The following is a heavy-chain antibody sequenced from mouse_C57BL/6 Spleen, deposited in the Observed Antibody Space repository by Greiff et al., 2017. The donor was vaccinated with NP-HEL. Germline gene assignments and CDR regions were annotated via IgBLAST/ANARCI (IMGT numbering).Heavy chain of an antibody. V-gene: IGHV1-39*01. Sequence: EVKLQESGPELVKPGASVKISCKASGYSFTDYNMNWVKQSNGKSLEWIGVINPNYGTTSYNQKFKGKATLTVDQSSSTAYMQLNSLTSEDSAVYYCASNYGSSYPFAYWGQGTLVTVSA. J-gene: IGHJ3*01. CDR2: INPNYGTT. D-gene: IGHD1-1*01. CDR1: GYSFTDYN. CDR3: ASNYGSSYPFAY.